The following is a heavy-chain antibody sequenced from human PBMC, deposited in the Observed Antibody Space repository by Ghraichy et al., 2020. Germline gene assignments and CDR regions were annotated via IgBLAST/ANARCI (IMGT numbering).Heavy chain of an antibody. J-gene: IGHJ3*02. V-gene: IGHV3-7*01. CDR3: ASDSSGWFDSFEI. Sequence: GSLRLSCAASGFTFSSYWMSWVRQAPGKGLEWVANIKQDGSEKNYVDSVRGRFTISRDNAKNSHYLQMNSLRGEDTAVYYCASDSSGWFDSFEIWGQGTMVTVSS. D-gene: IGHD6-19*01. CDR2: IKQDGSEK. CDR1: GFTFSSYW.